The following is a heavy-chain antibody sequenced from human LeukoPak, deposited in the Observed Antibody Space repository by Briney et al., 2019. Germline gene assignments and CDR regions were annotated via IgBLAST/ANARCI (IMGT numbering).Heavy chain of an antibody. J-gene: IGHJ4*02. CDR1: GFTFSSYG. CDR3: AKSQQQLKPDYDY. V-gene: IGHV3-23*01. Sequence: SGGSLGLSCAASGFTFSSYGMSWVRQAPGKGLEWVSTISDSGGSTYYADSVKGRFTIYRDNSKNTLNLQMNSLRVEDTAVYYCAKSQQQLKPDYDYWGQGTLVTVSS. D-gene: IGHD6-13*01. CDR2: ISDSGGST.